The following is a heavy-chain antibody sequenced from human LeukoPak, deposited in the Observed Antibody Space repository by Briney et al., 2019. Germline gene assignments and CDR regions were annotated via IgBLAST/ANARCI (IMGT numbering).Heavy chain of an antibody. Sequence: PGGSLRLSRAASGFAVSSNYMTWVRQAPGKGLEWVSSISSSSSYIYYADLVKGRVTISRDNAKNSLYLQMNSLRAEDTAVYYCARDREQQLVPLSREFDPWGQGTLVTVSS. D-gene: IGHD6-13*01. J-gene: IGHJ5*02. V-gene: IGHV3-21*01. CDR3: ARDREQQLVPLSREFDP. CDR2: ISSSSSYI. CDR1: GFAVSSNY.